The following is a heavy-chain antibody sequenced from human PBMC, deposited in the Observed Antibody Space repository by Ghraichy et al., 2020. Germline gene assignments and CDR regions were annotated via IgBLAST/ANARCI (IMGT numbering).Heavy chain of an antibody. CDR1: GYTFTGYY. CDR3: ARDRWGSDGGDAFDI. J-gene: IGHJ3*02. CDR2: INPNSGGT. Sequence: ASVKVSCKASGYTFTGYYMHWVRQAPGQGLEWMGRINPNSGGTNYAQKFQGRVTMTRDTSISTAYMELSRLRSDDTAVYYCARDRWGSDGGDAFDIWGQGTMVTVSS. D-gene: IGHD3-16*01. V-gene: IGHV1-2*06.